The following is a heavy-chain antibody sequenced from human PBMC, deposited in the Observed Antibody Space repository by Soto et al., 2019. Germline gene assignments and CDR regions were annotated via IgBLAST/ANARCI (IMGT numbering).Heavy chain of an antibody. V-gene: IGHV3-30*18. D-gene: IGHD6-6*01. J-gene: IGHJ4*02. CDR2: ISYDGSNK. Sequence: GGSLRLSCAASGFTFSSYGMHWVRQAPGKGLEWVAVISYDGSNKYYADSVKGRFTISRDNSKNTLYLQMNSLRAEDTAVYYCAKVFFEYSSSAAFDYWGQGTLVTVSS. CDR1: GFTFSSYG. CDR3: AKVFFEYSSSAAFDY.